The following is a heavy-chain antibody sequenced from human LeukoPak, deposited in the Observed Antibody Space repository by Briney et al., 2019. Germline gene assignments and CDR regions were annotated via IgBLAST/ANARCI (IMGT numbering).Heavy chain of an antibody. V-gene: IGHV1-2*02. CDR2: INPNSGDT. D-gene: IGHD3-10*01. Sequence: ASVKVSCKASGYIFTGYYMHWVRQAPGQGLEWMGWINPNSGDTNYAQKFQGRVTMTRDTSISTAYMELSRLRSGDTAVYYCAASYYYGSGSYLEDYYYMDVWGKGTTVTVSS. CDR3: AASYYYGSGSYLEDYYYMDV. J-gene: IGHJ6*03. CDR1: GYIFTGYY.